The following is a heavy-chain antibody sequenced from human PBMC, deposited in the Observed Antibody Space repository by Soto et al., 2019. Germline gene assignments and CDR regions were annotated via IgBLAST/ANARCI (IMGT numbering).Heavy chain of an antibody. J-gene: IGHJ4*02. CDR3: ERGGWYSYGSVSFDY. CDR1: GGSFSGYY. CDR2: INHSGST. Sequence: SETLSLTCAVYGGSFSGYYWSWIRQPPGKGLEWIGEINHSGSTNYNPSLKSRVTISVDTSKNQFSLKLSSVTAADTAVYYCERGGWYSYGSVSFDYWGQGTLVTVSS. D-gene: IGHD5-18*01. V-gene: IGHV4-34*01.